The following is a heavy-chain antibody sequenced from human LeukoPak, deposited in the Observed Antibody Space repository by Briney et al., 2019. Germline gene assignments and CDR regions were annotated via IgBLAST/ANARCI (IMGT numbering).Heavy chain of an antibody. CDR1: GDSTSNFY. CDR2: IYYSGST. D-gene: IGHD3-3*01. CDR3: ARRFLRSFDY. V-gene: IGHV4-30-4*01. Sequence: PSETLSLTCTVSGDSTSNFYWNWIRQPPGKGLEWIGYIYYSGSTYYNPSLKGRVTISVDTSKNQFSLKLSSVTAADTAVYYCARRFLRSFDYWGQGTLVTVSS. J-gene: IGHJ4*02.